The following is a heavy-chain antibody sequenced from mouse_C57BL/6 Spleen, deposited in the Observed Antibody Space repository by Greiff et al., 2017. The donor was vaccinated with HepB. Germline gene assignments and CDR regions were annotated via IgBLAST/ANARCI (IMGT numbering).Heavy chain of an antibody. CDR2: INYDGSST. CDR1: GFTFSDYY. D-gene: IGHD3-1*01. J-gene: IGHJ2*01. CDR3: AREGLTSYYFDY. Sequence: DVKLVESEGGLVQPGSSMKLSCTASGFTFSDYYMAWVRQVPEKGLEWVANINYDGSSTYYLDSLKSRFIISRDNAKNILYLQMSSLKSEDTATYYCAREGLTSYYFDYWGQGTTLTVSS. V-gene: IGHV5-16*01.